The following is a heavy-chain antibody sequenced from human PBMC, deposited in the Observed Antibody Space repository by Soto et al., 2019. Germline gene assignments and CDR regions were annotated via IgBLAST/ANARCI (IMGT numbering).Heavy chain of an antibody. CDR1: GFTFSSYW. V-gene: IGHV3-7*01. CDR2: IKQDGSEK. CDR3: ARDSDFWRTYYFDY. D-gene: IGHD3-3*01. J-gene: IGHJ4*02. Sequence: GGSLRLSCAASGFTFSSYWMSWVRQAPGKGLEWVTNIKQDGSEKYYVDSVKGRFTISRDNAKNSLYLQMNSLRAEDTAVYYCARDSDFWRTYYFDYWGQGTLVTVS.